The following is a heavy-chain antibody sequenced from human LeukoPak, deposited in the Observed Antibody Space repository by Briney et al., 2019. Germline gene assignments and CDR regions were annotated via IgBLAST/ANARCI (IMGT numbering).Heavy chain of an antibody. CDR2: ISYDGSNK. CDR3: ASLRKT. V-gene: IGHV3-30-3*01. Sequence: GGSLRLSCAASGFTFSSYAMHWVRQAPGKGLEWVAVISYDGSNKYYADSAKGRFTISRDNSKNTLYLQMNSLRAEDTAVYYCASLRKTWGQGTLVTVSS. CDR1: GFTFSSYA. J-gene: IGHJ5*02.